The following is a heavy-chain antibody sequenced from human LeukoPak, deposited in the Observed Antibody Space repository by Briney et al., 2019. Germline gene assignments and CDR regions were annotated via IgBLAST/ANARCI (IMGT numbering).Heavy chain of an antibody. CDR3: AKRNLHPRGLAY. CDR2: IYSGGST. CDR1: GFTVSSNY. V-gene: IGHV3-66*01. Sequence: PGGSLRLSCAASGFTVSSNYMSWVRQAPGKGLEWVSVIYSGGSTYFADSVKGRFTISRDNSKNTLYLQMNSLRAEDTAVYYCAKRNLHPRGLAYWGQGTLVTVSS. D-gene: IGHD6-25*01. J-gene: IGHJ4*02.